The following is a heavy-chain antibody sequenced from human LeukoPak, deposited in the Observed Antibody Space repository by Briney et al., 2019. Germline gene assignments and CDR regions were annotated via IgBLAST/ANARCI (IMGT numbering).Heavy chain of an antibody. J-gene: IGHJ3*02. V-gene: IGHV3-21*01. Sequence: GGSLRLSCAASGFTFSSYSMNWVRQAPGKGLEWVSSISSSSSYIYYADSVKGRFTISRDNAKNSLYLQMNSLRAEDTAVYYCASEYCSGGSYYSDAFDIWGQGTMVTVSS. D-gene: IGHD2-15*01. CDR2: ISSSSSYI. CDR1: GFTFSSYS. CDR3: ASEYCSGGSYYSDAFDI.